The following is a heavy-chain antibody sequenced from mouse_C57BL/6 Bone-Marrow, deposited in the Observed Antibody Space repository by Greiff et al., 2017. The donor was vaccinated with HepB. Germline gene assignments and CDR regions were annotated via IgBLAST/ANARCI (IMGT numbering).Heavy chain of an antibody. V-gene: IGHV1-54*01. CDR3: ARMGLGT. D-gene: IGHD4-1*01. Sequence: QVQLQQSGAELVRPGPSVKVSCKASGYAFTNYLIEWVKQRPGQGLEWIGVINPGSGGTNYNEKFKGKATLTADKSSSTAYMQLSSLTSEDSAVYFCARMGLGTWGQGTLVTVSA. J-gene: IGHJ3*01. CDR1: GYAFTNYL. CDR2: INPGSGGT.